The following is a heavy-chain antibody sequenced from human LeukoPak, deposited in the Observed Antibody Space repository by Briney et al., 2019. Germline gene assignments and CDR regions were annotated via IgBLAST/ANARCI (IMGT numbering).Heavy chain of an antibody. J-gene: IGHJ4*02. CDR1: GFTFSSYA. CDR2: ISGSGGST. CDR3: ARAPCSSTSCYIDY. D-gene: IGHD2-2*01. Sequence: GGSLRLSCAASGFTFSSYAMSWVRQAPGKGLEWVSAISGSGGSTYYADSVKGRFIISRDNSKNTLYLQMNSLRAEDTAVYYCARAPCSSTSCYIDYWGQGTLVTVSS. V-gene: IGHV3-23*01.